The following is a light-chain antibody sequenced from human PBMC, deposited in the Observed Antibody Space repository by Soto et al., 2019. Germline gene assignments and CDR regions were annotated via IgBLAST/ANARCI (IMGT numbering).Light chain of an antibody. CDR2: STS. Sequence: QAVVTQEASLTVSPGGTVTLTCGSSTAAVTSDFHPKWVQQKPGQAPRALIYSTSNKYSWTPARFSGSLLGGKAALTVSGVQPEDEAEYYCLLYHSGPYVFGTGTKLTVL. J-gene: IGLJ1*01. CDR3: LLYHSGPYV. CDR1: TAAVTSDFH. V-gene: IGLV7-43*01.